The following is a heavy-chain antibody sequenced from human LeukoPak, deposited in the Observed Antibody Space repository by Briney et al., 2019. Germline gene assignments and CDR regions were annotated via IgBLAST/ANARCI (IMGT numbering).Heavy chain of an antibody. V-gene: IGHV3-7*01. CDR1: GFTFNTYG. CDR3: ARDELVTMVRGVINY. Sequence: PGGSLRLSCAASGFTFNTYGLHWVRQAPGTGLEWLANIKQDGSEKYYVDSVKGRFTISRDNAKNSLYLQMNSLRAEDTAVYYCARDELVTMVRGVINYWGQGTLVTVSS. D-gene: IGHD3-10*01. J-gene: IGHJ4*02. CDR2: IKQDGSEK.